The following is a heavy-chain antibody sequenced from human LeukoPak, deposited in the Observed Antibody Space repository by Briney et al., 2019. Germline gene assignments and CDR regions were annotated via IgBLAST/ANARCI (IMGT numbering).Heavy chain of an antibody. CDR1: GFTFSDYY. Sequence: GSLRLSCAASGFTFSDYYMSWIRQPPGKGLEWIGYIYYSGSTNYNPSLKSRVTISVDTSKNQFSLKLSSVTAADTAVYYCARVHQVAVDYWGQGTLVTVSS. D-gene: IGHD6-19*01. CDR2: IYYSGST. CDR3: ARVHQVAVDY. J-gene: IGHJ4*02. V-gene: IGHV4-59*01.